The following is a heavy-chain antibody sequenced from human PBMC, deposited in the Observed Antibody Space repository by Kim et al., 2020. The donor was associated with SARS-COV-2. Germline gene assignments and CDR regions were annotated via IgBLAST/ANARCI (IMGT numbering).Heavy chain of an antibody. J-gene: IGHJ6*04. CDR1: GGSISSYY. V-gene: IGHV4-59*08. D-gene: IGHD3-3*01. Sequence: SETLSLTCTVSGGSISSYYWSWIRQPPGKGLEWIGDIYYSGSTNYNPSLKSRVTISVDTSKNHFSLKLSSVTAADTAVYYCAIHRETTIFGVVTIPGGMDDWGKGTTVTVSS. CDR3: AIHRETTIFGVVTIPGGMDD. CDR2: IYYSGST.